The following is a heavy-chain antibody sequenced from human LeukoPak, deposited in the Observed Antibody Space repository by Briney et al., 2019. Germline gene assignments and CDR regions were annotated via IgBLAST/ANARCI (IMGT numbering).Heavy chain of an antibody. CDR1: AFTVSRFN. V-gene: IGHV3-21*01. CDR3: AGIY. CDR2: ISSSGSNI. J-gene: IGHJ4*02. Sequence: GGSLRLSCAAPAFTVSRFNMNCVRQAPGKGLEWVSSISSSGSNILYADSVKGPFTISRDNAKNSLYLQVNSLRAEDSAIYYCAGIYWGQGTLVTVSS.